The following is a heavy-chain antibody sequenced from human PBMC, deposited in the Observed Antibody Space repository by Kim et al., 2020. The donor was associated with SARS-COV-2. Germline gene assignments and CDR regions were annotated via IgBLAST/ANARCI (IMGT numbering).Heavy chain of an antibody. CDR2: IYPGDSDT. D-gene: IGHD3-10*01. Sequence: GESLKISCKGSGYSFTSYWIGWVRQMPGKGLEWMGIIYPGDSDTKYSPCFQGQVTISADKSISTAYLQWSSPKASDTAMYYCARHGVRGVTYYYYGMDVWGQGTTVTVSS. V-gene: IGHV5-51*01. J-gene: IGHJ6*02. CDR3: ARHGVRGVTYYYYGMDV. CDR1: GYSFTSYW.